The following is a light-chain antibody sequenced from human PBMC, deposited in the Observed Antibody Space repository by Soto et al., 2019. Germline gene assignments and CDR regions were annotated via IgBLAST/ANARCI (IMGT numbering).Light chain of an antibody. CDR2: AAS. V-gene: IGKV3-15*01. CDR1: QSVSSN. J-gene: IGKJ1*01. CDR3: QQYNNWPGT. Sequence: EIVMTQSPATLSLSPGERATLSCRASQSVSSNLAWYQQKPGQAPRLLIYAASTRATGIPARFSGSGSGTDFTLTISSLQSEDFAVYYCQQYNNWPGTFGQGTKVEIK.